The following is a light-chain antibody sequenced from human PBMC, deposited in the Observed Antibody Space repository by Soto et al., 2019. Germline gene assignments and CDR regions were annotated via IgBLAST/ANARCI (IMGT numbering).Light chain of an antibody. CDR1: SSDVGGYNY. Sequence: SVLTQPASVSRSPGQSSTITKTGTSSDVGGYNYVSWYQQQPGKAPKFMIYDVTNRPSGVSNRFSGSKSGNTASLTISGLQAEDEADYYCCSYTTSNTRQIVFGTGTKVTVL. CDR2: DVT. V-gene: IGLV2-14*01. J-gene: IGLJ1*01. CDR3: CSYTTSNTRQIV.